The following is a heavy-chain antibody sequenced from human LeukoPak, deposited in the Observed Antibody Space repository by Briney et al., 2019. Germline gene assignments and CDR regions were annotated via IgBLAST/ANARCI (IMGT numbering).Heavy chain of an antibody. Sequence: PSETLSLTCTVYGGSFSGYYWGWIRQPPGKRLEWIGSIYYSGSTYYNPSLKSRVTISVDTSKNQFSLKLSSVTAADTAVYYCAREVPVAMIVVVITQGWFDPWGQGTLVTVSS. J-gene: IGHJ5*02. V-gene: IGHV4-39*07. CDR1: GGSFSGYY. CDR3: AREVPVAMIVVVITQGWFDP. D-gene: IGHD3-22*01. CDR2: IYYSGST.